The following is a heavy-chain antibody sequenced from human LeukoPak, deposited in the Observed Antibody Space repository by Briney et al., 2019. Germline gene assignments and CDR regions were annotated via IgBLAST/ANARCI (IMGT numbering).Heavy chain of an antibody. CDR2: IYPGDSDT. CDR3: ARLASGGYRYGPNDY. Sequence: GESLKISCKASGYHFQHHWIGWVRQMPGKGVESMVIIYPGDSDTRYSPSFQGQVTTSADKSINTAYPQWSSLKASDTAMYYCARLASGGYRYGPNDYWGQGTLVTVSS. V-gene: IGHV5-51*01. D-gene: IGHD5-18*01. CDR1: GYHFQHHW. J-gene: IGHJ4*02.